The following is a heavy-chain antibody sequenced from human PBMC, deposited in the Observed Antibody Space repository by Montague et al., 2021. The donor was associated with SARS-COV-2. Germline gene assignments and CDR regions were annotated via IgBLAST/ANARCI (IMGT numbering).Heavy chain of an antibody. Sequence: LVKPTQTLTLTCTFSGFSLSISGVGVGWLRQLPGKALEWLALIYWDDDKRYSPFLKSRLTITKATSKNQVVLTMTNMDPVDTAAYYCAHRDSGRIADAGFDVWGQGTPVTVSS. D-gene: IGHD6-13*01. CDR3: AHRDSGRIADAGFDV. CDR2: IYWDDDK. CDR1: GFSLSISGVG. V-gene: IGHV2-5*02. J-gene: IGHJ6*02.